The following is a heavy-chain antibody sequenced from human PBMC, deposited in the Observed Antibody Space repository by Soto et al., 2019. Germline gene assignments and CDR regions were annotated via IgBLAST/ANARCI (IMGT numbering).Heavy chain of an antibody. V-gene: IGHV4-34*01. CDR1: GGSFSGYY. CDR3: ARGPSPYGMDV. Sequence: QVQLQQWGAGLLKPSETLSLTCAVYGGSFSGYYWSWIRQPPGKGLEWIGEINHSGSTNYNPSLKSRVTISVDTSKNQFSLKLSSVTAADTTVYYCARGPSPYGMDVWGQGTTVTVS. CDR2: INHSGST. J-gene: IGHJ6*02.